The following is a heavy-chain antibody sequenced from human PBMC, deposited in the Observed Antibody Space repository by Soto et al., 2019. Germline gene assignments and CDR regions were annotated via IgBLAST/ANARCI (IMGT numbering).Heavy chain of an antibody. CDR3: AAGVDIVATIATIYYYYYGMDV. Sequence: GESLKISCKGSGYSFTSYWISWVRQMPGKGLEWMGRIDPSDSYTNYSPSFQGHVTISADKSISTAYLQWSSLKASDTAMYYCAAGVDIVATIATIYYYYYGMDVWGQGTTVTVSS. V-gene: IGHV5-10-1*01. CDR2: IDPSDSYT. D-gene: IGHD5-12*01. CDR1: GYSFTSYW. J-gene: IGHJ6*02.